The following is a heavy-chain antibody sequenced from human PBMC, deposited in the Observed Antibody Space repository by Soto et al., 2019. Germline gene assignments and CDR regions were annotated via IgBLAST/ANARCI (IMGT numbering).Heavy chain of an antibody. CDR2: MYSSGST. D-gene: IGHD5-12*01. V-gene: IGHV4-4*07. CDR3: ARGSRGNINFDY. Sequence: QVQLQESGPGLVKPSETLSLTCTVSGGSISGYFWSWIRQPAGKGLEWIGRMYSSGSTNYSPSLKSRVTMSVDTSKTRFSLNLTSVTAADTAVYYCARGSRGNINFDYWGQGTLVTVSS. CDR1: GGSISGYF. J-gene: IGHJ4*02.